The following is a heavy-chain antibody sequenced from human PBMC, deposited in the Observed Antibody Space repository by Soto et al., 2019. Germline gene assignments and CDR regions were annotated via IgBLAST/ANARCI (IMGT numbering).Heavy chain of an antibody. CDR3: ARGRYGDY. V-gene: IGHV1-18*01. D-gene: IGHD1-1*01. CDR1: GYTFTSYG. J-gene: IGHJ4*02. CDR2: ISAHNGNT. Sequence: QVHLVQSGAEVKKPGASVKVSCKGSGYTFTSYGITWVRQAPGQGLEWMGWISAHNGNTDYARKLQGRVTVTRDTSTSTAYMELRSPRSDDTAVYYCARGRYGDYWGQGALVTVSS.